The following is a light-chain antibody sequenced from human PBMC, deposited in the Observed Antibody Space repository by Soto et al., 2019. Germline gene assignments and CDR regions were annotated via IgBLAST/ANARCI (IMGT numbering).Light chain of an antibody. J-gene: IGLJ3*02. CDR1: SSDVGGYNY. CDR3: SSYAGNNNLL. Sequence: QSALTQPPSASGSPGQSVTISCTGTSSDVGGYNYVSWYQQHPGKAPKLMIYEVIKRPSGVPDRFSGSKSDNTASLTVSGLQAEDEADYYCSSYAGNNNLLFGGGTKLTVL. V-gene: IGLV2-8*01. CDR2: EVI.